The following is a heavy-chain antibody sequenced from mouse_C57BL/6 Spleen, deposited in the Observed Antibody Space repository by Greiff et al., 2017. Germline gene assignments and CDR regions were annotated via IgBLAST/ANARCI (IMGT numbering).Heavy chain of an antibody. Sequence: EVQLQQSGPELVKPGASVKIPCKASGYTFTDYNMDWVKQSHGKSLEWIGDSNPNNGGTIYNQKFKGKATLTVDKSSSTAYMELRSLTSEDSAVYYCARYYPRAWCAYWGQGTLVTVSA. V-gene: IGHV1-18*01. CDR1: GYTFTDYN. D-gene: IGHD1-1*01. CDR3: ARYYPRAWCAY. J-gene: IGHJ3*01. CDR2: SNPNNGGT.